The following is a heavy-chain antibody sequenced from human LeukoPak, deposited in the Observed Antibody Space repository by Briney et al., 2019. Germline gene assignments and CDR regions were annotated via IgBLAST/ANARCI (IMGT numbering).Heavy chain of an antibody. J-gene: IGHJ4*02. D-gene: IGHD3-9*01. CDR2: INLSGST. V-gene: IGHV4-34*01. CDR1: GGSFSGYY. Sequence: SETLSLTCAVYGGSFSGYYWSWIRQPPGKGLEWIGEINLSGSTNYNPSLKSRVTISVDTSKNQFSLKLSSVTAADTAVYYCARLRELRYFDWLWGPFDYWGQGTLVTVSS. CDR3: ARLRELRYFDWLWGPFDY.